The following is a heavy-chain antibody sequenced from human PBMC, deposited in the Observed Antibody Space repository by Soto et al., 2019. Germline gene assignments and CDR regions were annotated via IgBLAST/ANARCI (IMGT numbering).Heavy chain of an antibody. D-gene: IGHD3-10*01. J-gene: IGHJ4*02. V-gene: IGHV3-48*01. Sequence: GGSLSLSCAASGFTFSSYSMNWVRQAPGKWLEWVSYISSSSSTIYYADSVKGRFTISRDNAKNSLYLQMNSLRAEDTAVYYCARDRWFKPFDYWGQGTLVTVSS. CDR2: ISSSSSTI. CDR3: ARDRWFKPFDY. CDR1: GFTFSSYS.